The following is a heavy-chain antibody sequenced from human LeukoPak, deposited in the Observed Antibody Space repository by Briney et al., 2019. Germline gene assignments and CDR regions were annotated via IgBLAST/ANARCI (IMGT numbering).Heavy chain of an antibody. D-gene: IGHD2-15*01. J-gene: IGHJ5*02. V-gene: IGHV3-49*04. CDR1: GFTFGDYA. Sequence: PGRSLRLSCTASGFTFGDYAMSWVRQAPGKGLEWVGFIRSKAYGGTTEYAASVKGRFTISRDDSKSIAYLQMNSLKTEDTAVYYCTRGDCSGGSCYVRFWFDPWGQGTLVTVSS. CDR3: TRGDCSGGSCYVRFWFDP. CDR2: IRSKAYGGTT.